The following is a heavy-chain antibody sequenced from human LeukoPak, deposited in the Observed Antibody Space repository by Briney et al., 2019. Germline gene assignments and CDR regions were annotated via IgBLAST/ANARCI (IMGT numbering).Heavy chain of an antibody. Sequence: GRSLRLSCEASVVTLSIFPMHWVREAPSKGLEWGALISSGSEKYYADSVKGPFSISRGNSKNTLFLQMNSLRADDTAVYYCARDLERSAVYYCDPWGQGTLVSVSS. V-gene: IGHV3-30*04. CDR2: ISSGSEK. D-gene: IGHD2/OR15-2a*01. CDR1: VVTLSIFP. J-gene: IGHJ5*02. CDR3: ARDLERSAVYYCDP.